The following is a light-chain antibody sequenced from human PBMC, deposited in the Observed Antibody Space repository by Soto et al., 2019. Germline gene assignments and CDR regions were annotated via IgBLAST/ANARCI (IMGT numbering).Light chain of an antibody. CDR1: SGDVGGYNY. Sequence: QSALTQPASVSGSPGQSITISCTGTSGDVGGYNYVSWYQLDPGKAPKLIIYAVNNRPSGVSNRFSGSKSGNTASLTISGLQAEDEADYYCTSYTSSGPWVFGGGTKLTVL. CDR3: TSYTSSGPWV. J-gene: IGLJ3*02. CDR2: AVN. V-gene: IGLV2-14*01.